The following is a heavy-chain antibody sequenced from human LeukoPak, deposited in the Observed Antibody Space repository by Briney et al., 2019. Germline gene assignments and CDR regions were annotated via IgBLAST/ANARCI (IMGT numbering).Heavy chain of an antibody. J-gene: IGHJ4*02. CDR3: ARDWGSRGSPGYFDY. CDR2: ISVYNGNT. D-gene: IGHD2-15*01. V-gene: IGHV1-18*01. CDR1: GGTFSSYA. Sequence: ASVKVSCKASGGTFSSYAISWVRQAPGQGLERMGWISVYNGNTNYAQKLQGRVTTTTDTSTSTAYMELRSLRSDDTAVYYCARDWGSRGSPGYFDYWGQGTLVTVSS.